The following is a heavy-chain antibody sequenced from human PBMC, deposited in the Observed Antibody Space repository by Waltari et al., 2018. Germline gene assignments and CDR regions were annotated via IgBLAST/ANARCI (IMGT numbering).Heavy chain of an antibody. Sequence: EVQLVESGGGMVKPGGSLRLSCAASGFTFSSYSMNWFRKAPGKGLEWVSSISSSSSYIYYSDSVKGRFTISRDNAKNSLYLQMNSLRAEDTAVYYCASPPEGYYYGMDVWGQGTTVTVSS. CDR3: ASPPEGYYYGMDV. CDR2: ISSSSSYI. J-gene: IGHJ6*02. V-gene: IGHV3-21*01. CDR1: GFTFSSYS.